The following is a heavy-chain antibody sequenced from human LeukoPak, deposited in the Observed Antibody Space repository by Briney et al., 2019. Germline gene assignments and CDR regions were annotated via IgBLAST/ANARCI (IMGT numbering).Heavy chain of an antibody. Sequence: GGSLRLSCAASGFTFSTFGMHRVRQAPGKGLEWVAIIWYDGSDKYYADSVKGRFTVSRDNSKNTLHLQVNSLRAEDTAVYYCARDRGTTSSAGYYFDTWGQGALVTVSS. CDR3: ARDRGTTSSAGYYFDT. D-gene: IGHD6-6*01. CDR2: IWYDGSDK. J-gene: IGHJ4*02. CDR1: GFTFSTFG. V-gene: IGHV3-33*01.